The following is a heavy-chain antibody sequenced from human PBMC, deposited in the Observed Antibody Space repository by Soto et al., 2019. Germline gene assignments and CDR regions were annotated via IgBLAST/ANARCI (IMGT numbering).Heavy chain of an antibody. Sequence: SETLSLTCSVSGVAMTYGGYSWSWFRQPPGKGLEWIATVFYTGSSYYNSSLQSRATISVDTSKNRISLDLRSVTAADTAIYYCARHGHVRERPFYYYGMDVWGQGTTVTVS. J-gene: IGHJ6*02. V-gene: IGHV4-30-2*03. D-gene: IGHD1-1*01. CDR2: VFYTGSS. CDR3: ARHGHVRERPFYYYGMDV. CDR1: GVAMTYGGYS.